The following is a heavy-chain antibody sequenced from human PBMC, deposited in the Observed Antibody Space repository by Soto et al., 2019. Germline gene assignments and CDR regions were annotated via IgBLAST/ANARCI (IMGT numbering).Heavy chain of an antibody. Sequence: GGSLRLSCAASGFTFSNYWMHWVRQAPGKGLVWVSRLNSDGRSTSYADSVKGRFTISRDNAKNTLFLQMNSLRVEDTAVYYCARETSSWSFDSWGQGTLVTV. D-gene: IGHD6-13*01. CDR2: LNSDGRST. CDR3: ARETSSWSFDS. CDR1: GFTFSNYW. V-gene: IGHV3-74*01. J-gene: IGHJ4*02.